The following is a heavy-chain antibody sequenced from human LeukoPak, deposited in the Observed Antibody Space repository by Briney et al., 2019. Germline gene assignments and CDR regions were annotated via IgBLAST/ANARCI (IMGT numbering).Heavy chain of an antibody. V-gene: IGHV3-30-3*01. CDR3: AREWELIDYFDY. CDR1: GFAFSSYA. Sequence: PGGSLRLSCAASGFAFSSYAMHWVRQAPGKGLEWVAVISYDGSNKYYADSVKGRFTISRDNSKNTLYLQMNSLRAEDTAVYYCAREWELIDYFDYWGQGTLVTVSS. D-gene: IGHD1-26*01. CDR2: ISYDGSNK. J-gene: IGHJ4*02.